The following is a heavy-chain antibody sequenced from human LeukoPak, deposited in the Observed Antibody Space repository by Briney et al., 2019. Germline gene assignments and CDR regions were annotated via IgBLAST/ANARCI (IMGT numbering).Heavy chain of an antibody. CDR1: GFTFSGYS. CDR3: ARENSGEGFDY. Sequence: TGGSLRLSCAASGFTFSGYSMKWVRQTPGKGLEWVSSISSSTIYIYDAASVKGRFTISRDNAKNTLYLEMNSLRAEDTAMYYCARENSGEGFDYWRQGTLVTVSS. J-gene: IGHJ4*02. V-gene: IGHV3-21*06. D-gene: IGHD1-14*01. CDR2: ISSSTIYI.